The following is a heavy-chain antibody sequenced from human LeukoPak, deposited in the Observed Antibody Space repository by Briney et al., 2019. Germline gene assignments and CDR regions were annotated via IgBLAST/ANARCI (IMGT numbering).Heavy chain of an antibody. Sequence: GGSLRLSCAASGFTFSSYAMSWVRQAPGKGLEWVSGISGSGGSTYYADSVKGRFTISRDNSKNTLYLQMNSLRAEDTAAYYCAKYKDSSGDRVTAAFDYWGQGTLVTVSS. V-gene: IGHV3-23*01. J-gene: IGHJ4*02. D-gene: IGHD3-22*01. CDR3: AKYKDSSGDRVTAAFDY. CDR1: GFTFSSYA. CDR2: ISGSGGST.